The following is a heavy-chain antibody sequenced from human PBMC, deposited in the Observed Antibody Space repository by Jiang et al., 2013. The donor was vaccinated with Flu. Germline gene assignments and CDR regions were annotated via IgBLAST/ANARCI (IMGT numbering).Heavy chain of an antibody. CDR1: TSYD. CDR2: MNPNSGNT. V-gene: IGHV1-8*01. D-gene: IGHD4-17*01. CDR3: AMDYYGDYVRSFDY. Sequence: TSYDINWVRQATGQGLEWMGWMNPNSGNTGYAQKFQGRVTMTRNTSISTAYMELSSLRSEDTAVYYCAMDYYGDYVRSFDYWGQGTLVTVSS. J-gene: IGHJ4*02.